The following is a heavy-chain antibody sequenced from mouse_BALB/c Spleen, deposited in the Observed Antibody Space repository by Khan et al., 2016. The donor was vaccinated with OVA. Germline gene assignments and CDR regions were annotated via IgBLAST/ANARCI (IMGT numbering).Heavy chain of an antibody. Sequence: QVQLKQSGPGLVTPSQSLSITCTITGFSFTGYGVNWVRQPPGKDLEWLGMIWSDGSTNYNAALKSRLSINEDTSKGQVFLKMSSLPTDDTARYYCARELRRGGFAYWGQGTLVTVST. CDR3: ARELRRGGFAY. V-gene: IGHV2-6-7*01. CDR2: IWSDGST. CDR1: GFSFTGYG. D-gene: IGHD1-1*01. J-gene: IGHJ3*01.